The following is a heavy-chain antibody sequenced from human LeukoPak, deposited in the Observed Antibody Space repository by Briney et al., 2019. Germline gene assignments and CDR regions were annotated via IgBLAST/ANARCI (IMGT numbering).Heavy chain of an antibody. CDR1: GFTFSSYS. V-gene: IGHV3-23*01. CDR2: ISGSGGST. J-gene: IGHJ4*02. D-gene: IGHD2-21*01. Sequence: GGSLRLSCAASGFTFSSYSMHWVRQAPGRGLEWVSAISGSGGSTYYADSVKGRFTISRDNSKNTLYLQMNSLRAEDTAVYYCAKRAYCGGDCRFDYWGQGTLVTVSS. CDR3: AKRAYCGGDCRFDY.